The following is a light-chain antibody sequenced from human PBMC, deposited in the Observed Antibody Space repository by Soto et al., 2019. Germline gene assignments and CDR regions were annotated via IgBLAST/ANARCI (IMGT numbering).Light chain of an antibody. J-gene: IGKJ1*01. CDR3: QHYNNWRRT. Sequence: EIVMTQSPATLSVSPGERATLSCRASQSVRSNLAWYQQKPGQAPRLLIYGASTRATGIPARFSGSGSGTEFTLTISSLQSEDFAVYYCQHYNNWRRTFGQGTKVEIK. CDR2: GAS. V-gene: IGKV3-15*01. CDR1: QSVRSN.